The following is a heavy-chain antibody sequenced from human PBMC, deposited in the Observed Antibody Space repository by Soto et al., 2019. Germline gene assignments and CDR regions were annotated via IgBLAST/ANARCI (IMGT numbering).Heavy chain of an antibody. V-gene: IGHV3-23*01. Sequence: GGSLSLSCAASGFTFSSYAVSWVRQAPGKGPEWISSISGSASTIYYAGSVKGRFTISRDNSKNALYLQMSSLRAEDTAVYYCAKVFYYYDSSGYYYFDYWGQGTLVTVSS. J-gene: IGHJ4*02. CDR2: ISGSASTI. CDR3: AKVFYYYDSSGYYYFDY. CDR1: GFTFSSYA. D-gene: IGHD3-22*01.